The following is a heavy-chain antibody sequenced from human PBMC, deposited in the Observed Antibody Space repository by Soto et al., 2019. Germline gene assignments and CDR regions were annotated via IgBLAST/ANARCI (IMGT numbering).Heavy chain of an antibody. Sequence: XSVKVSCKASGYTFTSYGISWVRQAPGQGLEWMGWISAYNGNTNYAQKLQGRVTMTTDTSTSTAYMELRSLRSDDTAVYYCARRAVLRFLEWPSYGMDVWGQGTTVTVSS. J-gene: IGHJ6*02. CDR2: ISAYNGNT. CDR3: ARRAVLRFLEWPSYGMDV. CDR1: GYTFTSYG. D-gene: IGHD3-3*01. V-gene: IGHV1-18*04.